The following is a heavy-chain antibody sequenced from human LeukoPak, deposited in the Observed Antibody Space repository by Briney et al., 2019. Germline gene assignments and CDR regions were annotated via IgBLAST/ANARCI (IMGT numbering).Heavy chain of an antibody. D-gene: IGHD2-2*01. CDR3: APYVVASAAGNYFDY. CDR2: IYYSGST. CDR1: GASISSGDYY. J-gene: IGHJ4*02. V-gene: IGHV4-30-4*01. Sequence: SETLSLTCTVSGASISSGDYYWTWIRQPPGRGLEWIVYIYYSGSTYYNPSPKSRVTISVDTAKNQFSLKLSSVNAADTAGYCCAPYVVASAAGNYFDYWGQGTLVTVSS.